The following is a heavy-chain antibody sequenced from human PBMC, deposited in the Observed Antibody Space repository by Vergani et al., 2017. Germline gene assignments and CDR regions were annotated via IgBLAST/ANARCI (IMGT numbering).Heavy chain of an antibody. Sequence: QVQLVQSGAEVKKPGSSVKVSCKASGGTFSSYAISWVRQAPGQGLEWMGGIIPIFGTANYAQKFQGRVTITPDESTSTAYMELSSLRSEDTAVYYCAGPNEFWSGYSTSYYYYMDVWGKGTTVTVSS. J-gene: IGHJ6*03. V-gene: IGHV1-69*01. D-gene: IGHD3-3*01. CDR3: AGPNEFWSGYSTSYYYYMDV. CDR1: GGTFSSYA. CDR2: IIPIFGTA.